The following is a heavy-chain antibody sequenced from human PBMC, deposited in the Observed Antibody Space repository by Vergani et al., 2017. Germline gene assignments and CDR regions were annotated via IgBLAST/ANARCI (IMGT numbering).Heavy chain of an antibody. V-gene: IGHV7-4-1*02. Sequence: QVQLVQSGAEVKKPGASVKVSCKASGYTFSDHHLHWVRQAPGQGLEWMGWINTNTGNPTYAQGFTGRFVFSLDTSVSTAYLQISSLKAEDTAVYYCARDYGDGYKANLDYWGQGTLVTVSS. CDR2: INTNTGNP. CDR1: GYTFSDHH. CDR3: ARDYGDGYKANLDY. J-gene: IGHJ4*02. D-gene: IGHD5-24*01.